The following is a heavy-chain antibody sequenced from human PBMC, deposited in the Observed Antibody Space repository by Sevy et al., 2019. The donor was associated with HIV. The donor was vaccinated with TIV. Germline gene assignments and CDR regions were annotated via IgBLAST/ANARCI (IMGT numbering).Heavy chain of an antibody. CDR3: ARDGAYGDYVPNDPPLDY. D-gene: IGHD4-17*01. CDR1: GGSISSSY. V-gene: IGHV4-59*12. Sequence: SETLSLTCTVTGGSISSSYWSWIRQPPGKGLEWIGNIFESGSTNYNPSLKSRVTMSLDTSKSHYSLNLNSVTAADTAVYYCARDGAYGDYVPNDPPLDYWGRGILVTVSS. J-gene: IGHJ4*01. CDR2: IFESGST.